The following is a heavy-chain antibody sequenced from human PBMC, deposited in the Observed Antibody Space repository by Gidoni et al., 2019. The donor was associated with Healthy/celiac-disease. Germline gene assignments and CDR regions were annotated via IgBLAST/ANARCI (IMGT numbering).Heavy chain of an antibody. Sequence: EVQLVESGGGLVKPGGSLRLPCAASGFTFSSYSMHWVRQAPGKGLGWFSSISSIRSYIYYADSVKGRFTISRDNAKNSLYLQMNSLRAEDTAVYYCAGPLGYCSSTSCYGYYYGMDVWGQGTTVTVSS. J-gene: IGHJ6*02. V-gene: IGHV3-21*01. D-gene: IGHD2-2*01. CDR3: AGPLGYCSSTSCYGYYYGMDV. CDR1: GFTFSSYS. CDR2: ISSIRSYI.